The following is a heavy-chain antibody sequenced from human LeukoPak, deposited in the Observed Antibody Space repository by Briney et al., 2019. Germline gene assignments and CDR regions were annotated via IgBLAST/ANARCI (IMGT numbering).Heavy chain of an antibody. V-gene: IGHV4-30-4*01. CDR1: GGSINSDNYY. D-gene: IGHD6-13*01. J-gene: IGHJ4*02. Sequence: PSQTLSLTCTVSGGSINSDNYYWSWIRQPPGKGLEWIGFIYHSGTTYYNPSLKSRVTISVDTSKNQFSLKLSSVTAADTAVYYCARGLIMAVAGRGEFHYWGQGTLVTVSS. CDR2: IYHSGTT. CDR3: ARGLIMAVAGRGEFHY.